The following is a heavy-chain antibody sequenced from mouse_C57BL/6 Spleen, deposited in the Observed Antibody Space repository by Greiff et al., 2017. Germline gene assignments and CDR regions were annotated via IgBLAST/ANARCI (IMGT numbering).Heavy chain of an antibody. CDR3: SRRRAAYYSNHDAMDY. J-gene: IGHJ4*01. Sequence: QVTLNESGPGILQSSQPLRLTCSFSGFSLRTSGMCVCWISQPSRKCLEWLAHIYWDDDKRYNPALKRRLTISKDTSRNQVFLKLTSVYTADTATYYCSRRRAAYYSNHDAMDYWGQGTSVTVSS. CDR1: GFSLRTSGMC. V-gene: IGHV8-12*01. D-gene: IGHD2-5*01. CDR2: IYWDDDK.